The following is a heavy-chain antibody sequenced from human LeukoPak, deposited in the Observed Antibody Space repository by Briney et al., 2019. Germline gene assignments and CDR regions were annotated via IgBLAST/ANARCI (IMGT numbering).Heavy chain of an antibody. CDR1: GGSISSSNW. Sequence: SGTLSLTCAVSGGSISSSNWWSWVRQPPGKGLEWIGEIYHSGSTNYNPSLKSRVTISVDTSKNQFSLKLSSVTAEDTAVYYCASWGHNRYSGSYSWFDPWGQGTLVTVSS. J-gene: IGHJ5*02. CDR3: ASWGHNRYSGSYSWFDP. CDR2: IYHSGST. D-gene: IGHD1-26*01. V-gene: IGHV4-4*02.